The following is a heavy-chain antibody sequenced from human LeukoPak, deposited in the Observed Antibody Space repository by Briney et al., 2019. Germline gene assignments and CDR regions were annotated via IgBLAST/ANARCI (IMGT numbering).Heavy chain of an antibody. Sequence: PSETLSLTCAVSGGSISSSNWWSWVRQPPGKGLEWIGYIYYSGSTNYNPSLKSRVTISVDTSKNQFSLKLSSVTAADTAVYYCASGPWAAFDYWGQGTLVTVSS. CDR1: GGSISSSNW. CDR2: IYYSGST. CDR3: ASGPWAAFDY. J-gene: IGHJ4*02. V-gene: IGHV4-4*02. D-gene: IGHD7-27*01.